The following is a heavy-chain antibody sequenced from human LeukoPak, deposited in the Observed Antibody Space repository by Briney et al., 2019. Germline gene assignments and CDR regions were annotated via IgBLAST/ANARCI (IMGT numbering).Heavy chain of an antibody. CDR2: IYYSGST. CDR1: GGSMNSGEYY. V-gene: IGHV4-30-4*01. CDR3: ARVENYCVADNCYSYYGMDV. J-gene: IGHJ6*02. Sequence: PSETLSLTCTVSGGSMNSGEYYWSWIRQPPGKGLEWIGYIYYSGSTYYNPSLKSRVTISVDTSKNQFSLRLSSVTAADTAVYYFARVENYCVADNCYSYYGMDVWGQGTTVTV. D-gene: IGHD1-20*01.